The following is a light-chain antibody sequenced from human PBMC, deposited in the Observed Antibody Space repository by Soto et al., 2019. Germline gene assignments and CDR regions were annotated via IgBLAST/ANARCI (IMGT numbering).Light chain of an antibody. J-gene: IGLJ1*01. CDR3: CSYAGSYTWV. V-gene: IGLV2-11*01. Sequence: QSALTQPRSVSGSPGQSVTISCTGTSSDVGGYNFVSWYQQHPGKAPKLMICDVSKRPSGVPDRFSGSKSGNTASLTISGLQAEDEDDYYCCSYAGSYTWVFGTGTKLTVL. CDR1: SSDVGGYNF. CDR2: DVS.